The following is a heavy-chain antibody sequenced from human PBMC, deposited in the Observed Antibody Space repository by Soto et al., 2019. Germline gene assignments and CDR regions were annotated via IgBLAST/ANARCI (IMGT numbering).Heavy chain of an antibody. J-gene: IGHJ6*02. Sequence: LSLTCTVSGDSISSGSYFWSWIRQPPGKGLEWIGYIFYRGSTNHNPSLKSRVTISVDTSKNQFSLKLSSVTAADTAVYYCARGYYYDSSGYYYSDGMDVWGQGTTVTVSS. CDR2: IFYRGST. CDR1: GDSISSGSYF. CDR3: ARGYYYDSSGYYYSDGMDV. V-gene: IGHV4-30-4*07. D-gene: IGHD3-22*01.